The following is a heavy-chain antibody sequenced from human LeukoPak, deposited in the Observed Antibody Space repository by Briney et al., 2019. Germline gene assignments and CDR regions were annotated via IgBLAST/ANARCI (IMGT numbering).Heavy chain of an antibody. Sequence: PGGSLRLSCAASGFTFSSYWMHWVRQAPGKGLVWVSRINSDGSSTSYADSVKGRFTISRDNSKNTLSLQMNSLRPEDTALYYCAKDPLYIDYWGQGTLVTVSS. J-gene: IGHJ4*02. CDR3: AKDPLYIDY. D-gene: IGHD2-2*02. V-gene: IGHV3-74*01. CDR2: INSDGSST. CDR1: GFTFSSYW.